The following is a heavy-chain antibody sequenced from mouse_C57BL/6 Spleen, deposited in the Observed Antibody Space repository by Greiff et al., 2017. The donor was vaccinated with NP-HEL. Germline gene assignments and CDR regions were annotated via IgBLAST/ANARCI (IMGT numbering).Heavy chain of an antibody. CDR3: AATEGEGDY. J-gene: IGHJ4*01. V-gene: IGHV1-64*01. CDR1: GYTFTSYW. CDR2: IHPNSGST. Sequence: VQLQQSGPELVKPGASVKLSCKASGYTFTSYWMHWVKQRPGQGLEWIGVIHPNSGSTNYNEKFKGKATLTVDKSSSTAYMQLSSLTAEDSAVCCSAATEGEGDYWGQGTSVTVSS.